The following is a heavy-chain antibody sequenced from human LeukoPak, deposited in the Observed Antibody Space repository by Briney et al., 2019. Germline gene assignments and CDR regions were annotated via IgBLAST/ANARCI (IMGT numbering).Heavy chain of an antibody. J-gene: IGHJ4*02. CDR3: AKEKSQYCSSTSCYTKDLDY. V-gene: IGHV3-30*02. CDR2: IRNDGSNK. Sequence: GGSLRLSCAASGFTFSTYGMHWVRQAPGKGLEWVAFIRNDGSNKYYADSVKGRFTISRDNSKNTLYLQMNSLRAEDTAVYYCAKEKSQYCSSTSCYTKDLDYWGQGTLVTVSS. D-gene: IGHD2-2*02. CDR1: GFTFSTYG.